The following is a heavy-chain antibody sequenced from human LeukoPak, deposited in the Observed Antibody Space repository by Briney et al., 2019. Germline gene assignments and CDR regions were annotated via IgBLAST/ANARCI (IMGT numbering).Heavy chain of an antibody. CDR2: ISSGGSTI. V-gene: IGHV3-48*03. D-gene: IGHD3-22*01. CDR3: ARDRGPYYYDSRPESPDAFDI. CDR1: GFTFSSYE. Sequence: GGSLRLSCAASGFTFSSYEMNWVRQAPGKGLEWVSYISSGGSTIYYADSVKGRFTISRDNAKNSLYLQMNSLRAEDTAVYYCARDRGPYYYDSRPESPDAFDIWGQGTMVTVSS. J-gene: IGHJ3*02.